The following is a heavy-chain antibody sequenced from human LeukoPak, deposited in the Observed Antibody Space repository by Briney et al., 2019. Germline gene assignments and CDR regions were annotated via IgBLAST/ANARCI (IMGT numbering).Heavy chain of an antibody. D-gene: IGHD2-8*01. J-gene: IGHJ6*02. CDR1: GFTFSSYA. Sequence: GGSLRLSCAASGFTFSSYAMSWVRQAPGKGLEWVSAISGSGGSTYYADSVKGRFTISRDNSKNTLYLQMNSLRAEDTAVYYCVKRYCTNGVCYRVYGMDVWGQGTTVTVSS. CDR3: VKRYCTNGVCYRVYGMDV. V-gene: IGHV3-23*01. CDR2: ISGSGGST.